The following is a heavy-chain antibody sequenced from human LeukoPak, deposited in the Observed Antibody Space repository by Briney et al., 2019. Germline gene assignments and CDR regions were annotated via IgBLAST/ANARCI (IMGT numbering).Heavy chain of an antibody. V-gene: IGHV1-2*02. CDR2: ITPNSGGT. J-gene: IGHJ3*02. Sequence: ASVKVSCKASGYTFISYGISWVRQAPGQGLEWMGWITPNSGGTNYAQKFQGRVTMTSDTSISTAYMELSRLRSNDTAVYYCARVYRWLHPNDAFDIWGQGTMVTVSS. D-gene: IGHD5-12*01. CDR1: GYTFISYG. CDR3: ARVYRWLHPNDAFDI.